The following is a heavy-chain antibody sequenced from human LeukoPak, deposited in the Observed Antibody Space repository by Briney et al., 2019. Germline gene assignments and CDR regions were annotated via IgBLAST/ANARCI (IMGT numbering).Heavy chain of an antibody. CDR1: GFPFNSYA. CDR2: ISGSGGST. CDR3: AKDLYDSHGDY. Sequence: PGGSLRLFCTPSGFPFNSYAMRWVRQAPGKGLEWVSAISGSGGSTYYADSVKGRFTISRDNSKNTLYLQMNSLRAEDTAVYYCAKDLYDSHGDYCGQGTLVTVSS. V-gene: IGHV3-23*01. D-gene: IGHD5-18*01. J-gene: IGHJ4*02.